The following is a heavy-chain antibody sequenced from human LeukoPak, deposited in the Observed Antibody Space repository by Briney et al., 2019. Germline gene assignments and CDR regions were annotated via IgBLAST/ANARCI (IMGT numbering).Heavy chain of an antibody. CDR3: ARADNYGYFGY. V-gene: IGHV3-11*06. CDR1: GFTFSDYY. CDR2: ISSSSSYT. J-gene: IGHJ4*02. Sequence: PGGSLRLSCAASGFTFSDYYMSWIRQAPGKGLEWVSYISSSSSYTNYADSVKGRFTISRDNAKNSLYLQMNSLRAEDTAVYYCARADNYGYFGYWGQGTLVTVSS. D-gene: IGHD5-18*01.